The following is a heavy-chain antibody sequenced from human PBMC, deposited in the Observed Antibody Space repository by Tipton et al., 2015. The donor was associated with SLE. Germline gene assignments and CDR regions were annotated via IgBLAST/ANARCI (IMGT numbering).Heavy chain of an antibody. J-gene: IGHJ6*03. CDR2: INPNSGGT. D-gene: IGHD3-16*01. CDR1: GYIFTDHY. V-gene: IGHV1-2*02. CDR3: TSGGEQYYYFYMDA. Sequence: QSGPEVKKPGASVKVSCKASGYIFTDHYMHWVRQAPGQGLEWMGWINPNSGGTNYAQRFQGRVTMTRDTSISTDYMELSRLRTDDPAVHYRTSGGEQYYYFYMDAGGKGTTVTVSS.